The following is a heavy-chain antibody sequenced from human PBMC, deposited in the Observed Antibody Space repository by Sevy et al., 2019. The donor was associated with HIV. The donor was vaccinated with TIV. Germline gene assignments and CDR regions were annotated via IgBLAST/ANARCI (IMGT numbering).Heavy chain of an antibody. D-gene: IGHD1-7*01. CDR2: IKQDAGQK. V-gene: IGHV3-7*01. Sequence: GGSLRLSCAASGFTFSIYTMSWVGQAPGKGMRGVANIKQDAGQKYYVDSVKGRFTISRDNAKNSLYLQMNSLRAEDTAVYFCARDDGNYYFHYWGQGTLVTVSS. CDR1: GFTFSIYT. J-gene: IGHJ4*02. CDR3: ARDDGNYYFHY.